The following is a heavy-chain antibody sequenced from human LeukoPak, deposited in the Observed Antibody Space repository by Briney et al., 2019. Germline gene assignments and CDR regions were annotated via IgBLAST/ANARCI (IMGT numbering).Heavy chain of an antibody. CDR3: ATYSTGWYAKGMDV. Sequence: AGGSLRLSCAASGFTFSNYAMHWVRQAPGKGLEWVANIKQDGSEEYYVDSVKGRFTISRDNAKNSLSLQMNSLRAEDTAVYYCATYSTGWYAKGMDVWGQGTTVTVSS. J-gene: IGHJ6*02. CDR2: IKQDGSEE. D-gene: IGHD6-19*01. V-gene: IGHV3-7*01. CDR1: GFTFSNYA.